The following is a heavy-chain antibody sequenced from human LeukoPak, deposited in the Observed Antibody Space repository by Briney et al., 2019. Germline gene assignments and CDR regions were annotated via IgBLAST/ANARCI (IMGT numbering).Heavy chain of an antibody. D-gene: IGHD1-26*01. J-gene: IGHJ4*02. CDR3: ACSWELLAFFDY. Sequence: SVKVSCKASGGTLSSYAIGWVPQAPGQGLEWMGRIIPIFGTANYAQKFQGRVTITTYESTSTAYMELSRLRATDTAVYVCACSWELLAFFDYWGQGTLITVSS. CDR1: GGTLSSYA. CDR2: IIPIFGTA. V-gene: IGHV1-69*05.